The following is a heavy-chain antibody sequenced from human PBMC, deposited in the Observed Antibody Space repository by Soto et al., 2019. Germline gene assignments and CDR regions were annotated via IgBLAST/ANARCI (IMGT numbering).Heavy chain of an antibody. D-gene: IGHD2-15*01. J-gene: IGHJ4*02. CDR2: ISGSGGST. Sequence: GGSLRLSCAASGFTFSSYAMSWVRQAPGKGLEWVSAISGSGGSTYYADSVKGRFTISRDNSKNTLYLQMNCLRAEDTAVYYCAKDSAGYCSGGSCYSDFDYWGQGTLVTVSS. CDR3: AKDSAGYCSGGSCYSDFDY. CDR1: GFTFSSYA. V-gene: IGHV3-23*01.